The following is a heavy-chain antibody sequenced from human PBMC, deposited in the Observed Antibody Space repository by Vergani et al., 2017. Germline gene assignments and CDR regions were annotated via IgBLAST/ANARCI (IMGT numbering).Heavy chain of an antibody. CDR1: GFTFSSHA. D-gene: IGHD5-24*01. J-gene: IGHJ4*02. Sequence: EVQLLQSEGAVVQPGGSLRLSCVASGFTFSSHAMSGVRQGHGQGLEWVSSSKNTGDSTHYADSVKGRFTISRDNSKYTLYLQMNSLRVEDTAVYYCGGGSDNYNWGQGTLVTVSS. CDR3: GGGSDNYN. CDR2: SKNTGDST. V-gene: IGHV3-23*01.